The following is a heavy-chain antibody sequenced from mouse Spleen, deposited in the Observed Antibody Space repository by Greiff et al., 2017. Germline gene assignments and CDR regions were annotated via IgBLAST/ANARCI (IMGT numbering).Heavy chain of an antibody. CDR2: IVRKSSNYAT. J-gene: IGHJ4*01. CDR1: CFTFHTYS. D-gene: IGHD2-10*01. Sequence: EVMLVESGGGLVQPKGTLKLSCAPPCFTFHTYSIHWLPHAPGKGSQWVARIVRKSSNYATYYADSVKDRFTISRDDSQSMLYLQMNNLKTEDTAMYYCVRDRAYYGNSYAMDYWGQGTSVTVSS. V-gene: IGHV10-3*01. CDR3: VRDRAYYGNSYAMDY.